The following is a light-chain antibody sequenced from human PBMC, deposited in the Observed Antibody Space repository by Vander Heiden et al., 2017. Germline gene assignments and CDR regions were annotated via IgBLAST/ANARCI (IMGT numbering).Light chain of an antibody. CDR3: QQCYNMLRR. CDR2: WAS. J-gene: IGKJ4*02. V-gene: IGKV4-1*01. CDR1: QSVLYSPNHRNY. Sequence: DSMAVSLGERATINCQSSQSVLYSPNHRNYLSWYQQKPGQPPTLLIYWASTRESGVPDRFSGSGAGTEFTLTTSNLQAEDVAVYYGQQCYNMLRRFGGGTKVEIK.